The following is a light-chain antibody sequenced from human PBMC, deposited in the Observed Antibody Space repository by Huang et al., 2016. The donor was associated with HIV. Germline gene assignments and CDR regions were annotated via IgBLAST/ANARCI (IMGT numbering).Light chain of an antibody. CDR3: QQYYTTPFT. J-gene: IGKJ3*01. V-gene: IGKV4-1*01. CDR1: RSVFYSSNNKNY. CDR2: WAA. Sequence: DILMTQSPDFLAVSLGERATINCRSSRSVFYSSNNKNYLAWYQQKPGQPPKLLSHWAATREFGFPDRFSGSGSGTDFTLTISSLQAEDVAIYYCQQYYTTPFTFGPGTKVDIK.